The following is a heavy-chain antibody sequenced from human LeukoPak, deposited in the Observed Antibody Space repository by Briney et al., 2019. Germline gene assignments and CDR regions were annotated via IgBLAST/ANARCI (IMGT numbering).Heavy chain of an antibody. J-gene: IGHJ6*02. V-gene: IGHV1-69*13. D-gene: IGHD3-3*01. CDR2: IIPIFGTA. Sequence: SVNVSCKASGGTFSSYAISWVRQAPGQGLEWMGGIIPIFGTANYAQKFQGRVTITADESTSTAYMELSSLRSEDTAVYYCARDQAVRERFLEWLSRYYYYYYGMDVWGQGTTVTVSS. CDR3: ARDQAVRERFLEWLSRYYYYYYGMDV. CDR1: GGTFSSYA.